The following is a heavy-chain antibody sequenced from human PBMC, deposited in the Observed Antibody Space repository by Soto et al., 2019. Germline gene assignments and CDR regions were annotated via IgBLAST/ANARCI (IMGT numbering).Heavy chain of an antibody. D-gene: IGHD2-21*02. CDR2: IIPIFGTA. V-gene: IGHV1-69*13. CDR3: ARAYCGGDCYSVYYSYGMDV. CDR1: GGTFSSYA. Sequence: SVKVSCKASGGTFSSYAISWVRQAPGQGLEWMGGIIPIFGTANNAQKFQGRVTITADESTSTAYMELSSLRFEDTAVYYCARAYCGGDCYSVYYSYGMDVWGQGTTVTVSS. J-gene: IGHJ6*02.